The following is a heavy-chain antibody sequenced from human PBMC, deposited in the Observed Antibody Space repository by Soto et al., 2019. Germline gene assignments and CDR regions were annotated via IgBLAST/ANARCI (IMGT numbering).Heavy chain of an antibody. CDR3: ARHGVIGGYYAASDF. V-gene: IGHV4-39*01. Sequence: RVRKRQPPGKGLEWIGRIKYSEPTLYNPSLKSQVTLSVDTSKNQLALKLSSGTAAETAVYYCARHGVIGGYYAASDFWVNGTMVPVTP. J-gene: IGHJ3*01. CDR2: IKYSEPT. D-gene: IGHD3-22*01.